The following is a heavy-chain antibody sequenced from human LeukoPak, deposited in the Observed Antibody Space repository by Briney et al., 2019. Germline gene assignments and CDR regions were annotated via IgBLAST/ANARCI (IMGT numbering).Heavy chain of an antibody. V-gene: IGHV3-74*01. CDR1: GFTLSSYW. CDR3: QRPRQTNGVSYWYFDL. CDR2: INSDGSST. D-gene: IGHD2-8*01. J-gene: IGHJ2*01. Sequence: GGSLRLSCAASGFTLSSYWMHWVRQAPGKGLVWVSRINSDGSSTSYAASVKGRFTISRDNAKNTLYLQRNSMTAEDTAVYYFQRPRQTNGVSYWYFDLWGRGTLVTVSS.